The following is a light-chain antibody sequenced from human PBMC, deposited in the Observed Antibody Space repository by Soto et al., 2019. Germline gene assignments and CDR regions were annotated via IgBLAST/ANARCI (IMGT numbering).Light chain of an antibody. CDR2: GAS. J-gene: IGKJ1*01. Sequence: EILMTQSPATLSLSPGESATLSCRASQSVRSYLAWYQQKPGQAPRLLIYGASTRATGIPARFSGSGSGTEFTLTISSLQSEDFAVYYCQQYNNWPRTFGQGTKVDIK. CDR3: QQYNNWPRT. V-gene: IGKV3-15*01. CDR1: QSVRSY.